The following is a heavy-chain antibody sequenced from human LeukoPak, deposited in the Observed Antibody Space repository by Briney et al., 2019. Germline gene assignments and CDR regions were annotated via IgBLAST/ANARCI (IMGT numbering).Heavy chain of an antibody. CDR3: ARESGGNTPYYFDY. CDR2: ISYDDGSNK. Sequence: GGSLRLSCAASGFTFSTYALHWVRQAPGKGLEWVAVISYDDGSNKYYADSVKGRFTISRDNSKNTLYLQMNSLRTEDTAVYYCARESGGNTPYYFDYWGQGTLVTVS. J-gene: IGHJ4*02. V-gene: IGHV3-30*04. D-gene: IGHD2-2*02. CDR1: GFTFSTYA.